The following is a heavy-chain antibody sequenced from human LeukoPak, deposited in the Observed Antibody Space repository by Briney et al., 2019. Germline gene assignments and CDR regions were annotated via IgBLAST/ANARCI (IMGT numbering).Heavy chain of an antibody. J-gene: IGHJ3*02. CDR3: ARSYSGSYLGDALDI. CDR2: ISSSSSYI. Sequence: GGSLRLSCAASGFTLNNYWMGWVRQAPGKGLEWVSSISSSSSYIYYADSVKGRFTISRDNAKNSLYLQMNSLRAEDTAVYYCARSYSGSYLGDALDIWGQGTMVAVSS. D-gene: IGHD1-26*01. V-gene: IGHV3-21*01. CDR1: GFTLNNYW.